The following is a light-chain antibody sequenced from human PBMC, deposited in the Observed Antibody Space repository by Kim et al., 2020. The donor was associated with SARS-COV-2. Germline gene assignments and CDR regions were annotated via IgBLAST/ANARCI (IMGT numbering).Light chain of an antibody. CDR2: GVS. CDR1: QGINNY. V-gene: IGKV1-9*01. J-gene: IGKJ5*01. Sequence: IQLTQSPSSLSASVGDRVTITCRASQGINNYLAWYHQEPGKAPKLLVNGVSGFRSGVPPRFSGSGSGTDFTLTITSLQPEDSGTYYCQHHYSYPITFGQGTRLEIK. CDR3: QHHYSYPIT.